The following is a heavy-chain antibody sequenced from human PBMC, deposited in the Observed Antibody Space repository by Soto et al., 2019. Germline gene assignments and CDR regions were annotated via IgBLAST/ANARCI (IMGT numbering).Heavy chain of an antibody. CDR3: AKGLHFDVVVPAAMPDYYYYYMDV. CDR2: ISGSGGST. J-gene: IGHJ6*03. D-gene: IGHD2-2*01. Sequence: PGGSLRLSCAASGFTFSSYAMSWVRQAPGKGLEWVSAISGSGGSTYYADSVKGRFTISRDNSKNTLYLQMNSLRAEDTAVYYSAKGLHFDVVVPAAMPDYYYYYMDVWGKGTTVTVSS. V-gene: IGHV3-23*01. CDR1: GFTFSSYA.